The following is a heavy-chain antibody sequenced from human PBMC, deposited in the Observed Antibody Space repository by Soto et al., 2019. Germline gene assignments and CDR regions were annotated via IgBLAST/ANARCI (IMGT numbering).Heavy chain of an antibody. V-gene: IGHV4-39*01. J-gene: IGHJ4*02. CDR3: ARLLGVLNIDVRED. CDR2: IYYSGST. CDR1: GGSISSSSYY. Sequence: PSETLSLTCTVSGGSISSSSYYWGWIRQPPGKGLEWIGSIYYSGSTYYNPSLKSRVTISVDTSKNQFSLKLSSVTAADTAVYYCARLLGVLNIDVREDWGQGTLVTVSS. D-gene: IGHD3-10*02.